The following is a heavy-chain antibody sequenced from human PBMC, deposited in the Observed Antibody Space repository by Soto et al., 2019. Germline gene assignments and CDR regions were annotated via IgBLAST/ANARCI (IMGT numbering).Heavy chain of an antibody. V-gene: IGHV4-59*08. CDR1: GGSISSYY. CDR3: ARYYYDFWSGHQAEYYFDY. J-gene: IGHJ4*02. CDR2: IYYSGST. Sequence: SETLSLTCTVSGGSISSYYWSWIRQPPGKGLEWIGYIYYSGSTNYNPSLKSRVTISVDTSKNQFSLKLSSVTAADTAVYYCARYYYDFWSGHQAEYYFDYWGQGTLVTVSS. D-gene: IGHD3-3*01.